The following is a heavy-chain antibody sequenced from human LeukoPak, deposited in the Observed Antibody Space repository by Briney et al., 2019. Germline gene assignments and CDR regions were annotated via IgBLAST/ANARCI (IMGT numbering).Heavy chain of an antibody. CDR1: GFKFRSYG. J-gene: IGHJ4*02. Sequence: GGSLRLSCAASGFKFRSYGMHWVRQAPGKGLEGVAVISYDGSHKYYADSVKGRFTISRDNSKNTLYLQMNSLRAEDTAVYYCAQGDYFGSGSYCDYWGQGTLVTVSS. D-gene: IGHD3-10*01. CDR2: ISYDGSHK. CDR3: AQGDYFGSGSYCDY. V-gene: IGHV3-30*03.